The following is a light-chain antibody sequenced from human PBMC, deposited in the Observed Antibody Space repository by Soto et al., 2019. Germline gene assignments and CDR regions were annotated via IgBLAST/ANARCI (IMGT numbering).Light chain of an antibody. CDR1: QSVSSRY. Sequence: EILLTQSPCTLSLSPGERATLSCRASQSVSSRYLAWYQHKPGQAPRLLIFDPSQRATGIPASFRGSGSGTDFTLSISSLEHEDFAAYYCQQRTDRPPWTFGQGTKVHIK. CDR2: DPS. V-gene: IGKV3-11*01. CDR3: QQRTDRPPWT. J-gene: IGKJ1*01.